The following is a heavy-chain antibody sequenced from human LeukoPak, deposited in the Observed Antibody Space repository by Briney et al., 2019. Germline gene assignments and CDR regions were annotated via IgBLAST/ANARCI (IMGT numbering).Heavy chain of an antibody. CDR3: AKAATYSYGSVTYDWFES. CDR1: GFTFSSYW. Sequence: GGSLRLSCEASGFTFSSYWMHWVRQVPGKGLMWVSRIESNGLTLYADSVRDRFTISRDNGKSTIYLQMNSLRVDDTAMYYCAKAATYSYGSVTYDWFESWGQGTLVTVSS. CDR2: IESNGLT. J-gene: IGHJ5*01. V-gene: IGHV3-74*01. D-gene: IGHD3-10*01.